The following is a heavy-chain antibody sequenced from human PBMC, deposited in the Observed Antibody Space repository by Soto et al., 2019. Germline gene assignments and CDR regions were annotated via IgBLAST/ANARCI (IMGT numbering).Heavy chain of an antibody. J-gene: IGHJ6*02. D-gene: IGHD3-16*01. CDR1: GYSFTRYG. CDR3: AMVDVYVTPSPQDV. Sequence: QVQLVQSRAEVKNPGASVKVSCKASGYSFTRYGIAWARQAPGQGLEWMGWINTYSGNTNYAQNLQGRVTLXTXTXXSTAYMELTSLRSNDTAIYYCAMVDVYVTPSPQDVWGQGTTVIVSS. V-gene: IGHV1-18*01. CDR2: INTYSGNT.